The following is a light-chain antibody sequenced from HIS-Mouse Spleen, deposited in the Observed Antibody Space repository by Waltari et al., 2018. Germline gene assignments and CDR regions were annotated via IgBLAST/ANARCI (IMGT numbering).Light chain of an antibody. CDR2: EGS. J-gene: IGLJ3*02. CDR1: SRDVGSYTL. Sequence: QSALTQPASVSGSPGQSITISCTGTSRDVGSYTLVPWYQQHPGKAPNLMLYEGSKRPSGVSNRFSGSKSGNTASLTISGLQAEDEADYYCCSYAGSSTLVFGGGTKLTVL. CDR3: CSYAGSSTLV. V-gene: IGLV2-23*01.